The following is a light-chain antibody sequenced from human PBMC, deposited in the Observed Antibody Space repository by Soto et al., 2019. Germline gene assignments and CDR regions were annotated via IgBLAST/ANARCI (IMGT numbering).Light chain of an antibody. V-gene: IGKV3-20*01. J-gene: IGKJ1*01. CDR3: QQYGTSPWT. CDR1: QSVSSSY. CDR2: GTS. Sequence: EIVLTQSPGTLSLSPGERATLSCRASQSVSSSYLAWYQQSPGQAPRPLIFGTSSRATGIPDRFSGSGSGTDFTLTISRLEPEDFAVYYCQQYGTSPWTFGQGTEVEVK.